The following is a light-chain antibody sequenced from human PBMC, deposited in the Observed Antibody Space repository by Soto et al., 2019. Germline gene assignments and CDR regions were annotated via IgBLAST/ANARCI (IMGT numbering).Light chain of an antibody. J-gene: IGKJ2*01. CDR3: QNHSNWPQT. Sequence: EIVLTQSPGTLYLSPGERATLSCRSSQSIRYYLDWYQQKPGQAPRLLIYDASNRATGTPATFSGRRSGTGFELTISSLEPEDFAVYYCQNHSNWPQTFGQENTLEIK. V-gene: IGKV3-11*01. CDR1: QSIRYY. CDR2: DAS.